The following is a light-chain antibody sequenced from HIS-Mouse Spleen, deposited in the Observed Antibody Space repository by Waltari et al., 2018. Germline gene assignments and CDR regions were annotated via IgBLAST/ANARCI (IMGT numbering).Light chain of an antibody. CDR3: SSYAGSNNWV. CDR2: EVS. V-gene: IGLV2-8*01. CDR1: SSNGGGYND. J-gene: IGLJ2*01. Sequence: QSALTQPPSASGSPGQSVTIACTGTSSNGGGYNDVSWYQQHPGKAPKLMIYEVSKRPSGVPDRFSGSKSGNTASLTVSGLQAEDEADYYCSSYAGSNNWVFGGGTKLTVL.